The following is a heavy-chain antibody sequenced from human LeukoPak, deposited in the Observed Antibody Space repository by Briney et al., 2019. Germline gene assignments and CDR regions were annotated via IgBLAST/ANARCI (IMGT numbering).Heavy chain of an antibody. CDR1: GFTFSSYW. J-gene: IGHJ4*02. D-gene: IGHD6-13*01. Sequence: GGSLRLSCAASGFTFSSYWMSWFRQAPGKGLEWVANVKQDGNEKYYVDSVKGRFTISRDNAKNSLYLQMNSLRAEDTALYYCAKTESPGSSWYPYYFDYWGQGTLVTVSS. CDR2: VKQDGNEK. V-gene: IGHV3-7*03. CDR3: AKTESPGSSWYPYYFDY.